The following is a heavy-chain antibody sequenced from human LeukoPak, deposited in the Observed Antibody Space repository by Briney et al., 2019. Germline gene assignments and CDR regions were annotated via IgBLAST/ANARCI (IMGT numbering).Heavy chain of an antibody. V-gene: IGHV4-59*01. D-gene: IGHD3-16*01. CDR2: IYYTGIT. Sequence: SECLSLTCSVSGDSISTYYWSWIRQPPGKGLEYIAYIYYTGITNYNSSLKSRVTISVDTSKNQFSLKLSSVTAADTAVYYCARGWGSGGSVIDYWGQGTLVTVSS. J-gene: IGHJ4*02. CDR1: GDSISTYY. CDR3: ARGWGSGGSVIDY.